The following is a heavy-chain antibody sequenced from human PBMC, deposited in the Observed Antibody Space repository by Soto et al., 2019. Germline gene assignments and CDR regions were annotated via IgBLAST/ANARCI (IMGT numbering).Heavy chain of an antibody. D-gene: IGHD5-12*01. J-gene: IGHJ6*02. CDR3: ALKRWLQRHYYYYGMDV. CDR1: GGTFSSYA. CDR2: IIPIFGTA. V-gene: IGHV1-69*13. Sequence: PGASVKVSCKASGGTFSSYAISWVRQAPGQGLEWMGGIIPIFGTANYAQKFQGRVTITADESTSTAYMELSSLRSEDTAVYYCALKRWLQRHYYYYGMDVWGQGTTVTVSS.